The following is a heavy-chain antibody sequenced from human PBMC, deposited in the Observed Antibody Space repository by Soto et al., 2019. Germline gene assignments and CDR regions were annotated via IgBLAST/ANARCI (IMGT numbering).Heavy chain of an antibody. CDR3: ARDFEDTTMPNSDYFDY. CDR1: GYTFTGYY. J-gene: IGHJ4*02. CDR2: ISPNSGGT. D-gene: IGHD5-18*01. Sequence: APVKVSCKASGYTFTGYYLHWVRQAPGQGLEWMGWISPNSGGTNYAQKFQGRVTMTRDMSISTAYMDLSSLRSDDTAVYCCARDFEDTTMPNSDYFDYWGQGTLVTVSS. V-gene: IGHV1-2*02.